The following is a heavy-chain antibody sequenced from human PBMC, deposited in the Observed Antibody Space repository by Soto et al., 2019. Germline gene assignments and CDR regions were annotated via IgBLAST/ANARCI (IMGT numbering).Heavy chain of an antibody. CDR1: GGTFSNSA. D-gene: IGHD5-12*01. Sequence: QVQLEQSGAEVKKPGSSVKVSCKASGGTFSNSAISWVRQAPGQGLEWMGGSMPIFRTPDYAQKFQGRVTLTADESKSTAYMELSGLRSDDTAVYYCARDKARLQLGGNYYYMLDVWGQGTTVTVSS. CDR2: SMPIFRTP. J-gene: IGHJ6*02. CDR3: ARDKARLQLGGNYYYMLDV. V-gene: IGHV1-69*12.